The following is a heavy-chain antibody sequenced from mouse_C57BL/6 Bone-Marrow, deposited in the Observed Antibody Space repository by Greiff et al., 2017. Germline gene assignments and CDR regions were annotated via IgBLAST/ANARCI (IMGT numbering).Heavy chain of an antibody. CDR1: GFTFSSYG. CDR2: ISRAGSYT. CDR3: AGRYGSSYSYVDV. Sequence: EVQLVEPGGDLVKPGGSLKLSCAASGFTFSSYGMSWVRQTPDKRLEWVATISRAGSYTYYPDSVKGRFTISRDNAKNTLYLQMSSLKSEDTAMFYCAGRYGSSYSYVDVWGRGTTVTVSA. D-gene: IGHD1-1*01. V-gene: IGHV5-6*01. J-gene: IGHJ1*03.